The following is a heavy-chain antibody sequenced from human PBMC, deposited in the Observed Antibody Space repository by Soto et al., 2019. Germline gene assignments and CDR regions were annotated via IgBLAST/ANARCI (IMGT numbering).Heavy chain of an antibody. CDR2: IKSKTDGGTT. J-gene: IGHJ6*03. Sequence: EVQLVESGGGLVKPGGSLRLSCAASGFTFSNAWMSWVRQAPGKGLEWVGRIKSKTDGGTTDYAAPVKGRFTISRDDSKNTLYLQMNSLKTEDTAVYYCTTDPPHFYSPEYYYYYMDVWGKGTTVTVSS. D-gene: IGHD4-4*01. CDR3: TTDPPHFYSPEYYYYYMDV. V-gene: IGHV3-15*01. CDR1: GFTFSNAW.